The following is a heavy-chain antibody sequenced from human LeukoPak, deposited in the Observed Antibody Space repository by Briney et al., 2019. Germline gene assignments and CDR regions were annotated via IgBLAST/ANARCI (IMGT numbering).Heavy chain of an antibody. V-gene: IGHV3-20*04. CDR3: AREGGQLGPRDAFDI. CDR2: INWNGGST. Sequence: AGSLRLSCAHSVVSRREGRMSRVRQSPGQEKEWVSGINWNGGSTGYADSVKGRFTISRDNAKNSLYLQMNSLRAEDTALYYCAREGGQLGPRDAFDIWGQGTRVTVSS. J-gene: IGHJ3*02. CDR1: VVSRREGR. D-gene: IGHD6-6*01.